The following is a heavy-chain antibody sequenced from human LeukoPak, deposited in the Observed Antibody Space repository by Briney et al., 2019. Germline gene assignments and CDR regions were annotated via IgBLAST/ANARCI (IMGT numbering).Heavy chain of an antibody. V-gene: IGHV3-7*01. D-gene: IGHD2-2*01. J-gene: IGHJ4*02. Sequence: GGSLRLSCAASGLTFSTYWMNWVRQAPGKGLEWVANIKQDGSEKYYVDSVKGRSTISRDNAKKLVYLQMNSLRAEDTAIYYCARNARGPGDFWGQGTVVTVSS. CDR3: ARNARGPGDF. CDR1: GLTFSTYW. CDR2: IKQDGSEK.